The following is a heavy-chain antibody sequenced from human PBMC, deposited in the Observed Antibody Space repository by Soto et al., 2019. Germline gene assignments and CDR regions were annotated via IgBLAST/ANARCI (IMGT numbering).Heavy chain of an antibody. Sequence: PSETLSLTCTVSGGSISTYYWSWIRQPPGKGLEWIGYIYYTGTANYNPSLKSRVTISVDTSKDQFSLKLTSVTAADTAVYYCARAQATIVVVGRWGQGTLVTVSS. CDR3: ARAQATIVVVGR. V-gene: IGHV4-59*08. CDR2: IYYTGTA. CDR1: GGSISTYY. D-gene: IGHD2-15*01. J-gene: IGHJ4*02.